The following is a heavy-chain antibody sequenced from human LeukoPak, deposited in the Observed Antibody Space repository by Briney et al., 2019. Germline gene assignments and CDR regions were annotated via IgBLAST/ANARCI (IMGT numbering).Heavy chain of an antibody. V-gene: IGHV4-34*01. Sequence: SETLSLTCAVYGGSFSDYYWSWIRQPPGKGLEWIGEINHSGSTHYNPSLKSRVTLSVDTSKNQFSLKLSSVTAADTAVYYCARPSYGSGSYYSPYYFDYWGKGTLVTVSS. CDR1: GGSFSDYY. CDR2: INHSGST. J-gene: IGHJ4*02. CDR3: ARPSYGSGSYYSPYYFDY. D-gene: IGHD3-10*01.